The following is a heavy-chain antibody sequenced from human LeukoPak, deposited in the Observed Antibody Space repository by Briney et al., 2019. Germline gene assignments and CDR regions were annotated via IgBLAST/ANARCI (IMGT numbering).Heavy chain of an antibody. CDR3: ARGYDILTGYFDY. D-gene: IGHD3-9*01. J-gene: IGHJ4*02. Sequence: PSETLSLTCTVSGVSISSSNSYWGWIRQPPGKGLEWIGSIYYSGNTYYNASLKSQVSISIDTSKNQFSLKLSSVTAADTAVYYCARGYDILTGYFDYWGQGTLVTVSS. CDR1: GVSISSSNSY. CDR2: IYYSGNT. V-gene: IGHV4-39*01.